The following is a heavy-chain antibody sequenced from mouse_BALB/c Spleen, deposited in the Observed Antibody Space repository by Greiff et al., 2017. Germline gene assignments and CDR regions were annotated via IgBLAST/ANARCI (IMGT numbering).Heavy chain of an antibody. D-gene: IGHD1-2*01. CDR1: GFNIKDTY. CDR2: IDPANGNT. CDR3: ARIRYYGYEYFDY. V-gene: IGHV14-3*02. Sequence: EVQLQQSGAELVKPGASVKLSCTASGFNIKDTYMHWVKQRPEQGLEWIGRIDPANGNTKYDPKFQGKATITADTSSNTAYLQLSSLTSEDTAVYYCARIRYYGYEYFDYWGQGTTLTVSS. J-gene: IGHJ2*01.